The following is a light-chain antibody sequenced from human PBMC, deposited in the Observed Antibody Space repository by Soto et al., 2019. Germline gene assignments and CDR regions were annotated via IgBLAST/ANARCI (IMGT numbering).Light chain of an antibody. CDR2: GNR. V-gene: IGLV1-40*01. J-gene: IGLJ3*02. Sequence: QSALTQPPSVSGAPGQRVTISCTGSSSNIGAGFDVHWYQQLPGTAPQLLIYGNRNRPSGVPDRFSGSKSGTSASLAITGLQAEDEADYYCQSYDSSLSGSWVFGGGTKLTVL. CDR3: QSYDSSLSGSWV. CDR1: SSNIGAGFD.